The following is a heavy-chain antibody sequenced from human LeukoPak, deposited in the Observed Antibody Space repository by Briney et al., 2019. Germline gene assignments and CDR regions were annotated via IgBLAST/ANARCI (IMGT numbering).Heavy chain of an antibody. D-gene: IGHD6-19*01. Sequence: SETLSLTCTVSGGSISSYYWSWVRQPAGKGLEWIGRIHTSGSTNYNPSLKSRVTMSVDTSKNQFSLKVTSVTAADTAVYYCARAWQWLPLDSWGQGTLVTVSS. J-gene: IGHJ4*02. CDR3: ARAWQWLPLDS. CDR2: IHTSGST. V-gene: IGHV4-4*07. CDR1: GGSISSYY.